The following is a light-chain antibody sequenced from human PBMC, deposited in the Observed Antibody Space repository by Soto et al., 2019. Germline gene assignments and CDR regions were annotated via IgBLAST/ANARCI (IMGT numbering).Light chain of an antibody. CDR3: SSYTGGSTL. Sequence: QSALTQPASVSGSPGQSITISCTGTSSDVGAYNFVSWYQHHPDKAPKLIISEVSNRPSGVSNRFSGSKSGNTASLTISGLRAEDEAYYYCSSYTGGSTLFGGGTQLTVL. CDR1: SSDVGAYNF. CDR2: EVS. J-gene: IGLJ2*01. V-gene: IGLV2-14*01.